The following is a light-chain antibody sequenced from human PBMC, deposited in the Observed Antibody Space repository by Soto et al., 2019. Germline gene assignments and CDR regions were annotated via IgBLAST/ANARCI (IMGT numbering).Light chain of an antibody. V-gene: IGLV2-14*01. J-gene: IGLJ1*01. CDR3: SSYTSSSAYV. CDR2: AVS. Sequence: QSVLTQPASVSGSPGQSITISCTGTSSDVGGYNYVSWYQQHPGKAPKLMIYAVSNRPSGGSHRFSGSKSGTTDSLAYSGLQAEDEAHYYCSSYTSSSAYVFGTGTKVTVL. CDR1: SSDVGGYNY.